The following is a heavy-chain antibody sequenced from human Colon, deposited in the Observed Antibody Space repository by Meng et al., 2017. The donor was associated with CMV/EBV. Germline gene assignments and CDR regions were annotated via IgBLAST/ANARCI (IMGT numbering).Heavy chain of an antibody. V-gene: IGHV4-30-4*01. CDR3: ARETMAAVGLTVDP. Sequence: LRLSCSVSGGSIRSGNFYWSWIRQAPGRGLEWLGYIYESGSSYYNPTLKSRLIISADPSKNQFSLKLASVTAADTAVYYCARETMAAVGLTVDPWGQGTLVTVSS. D-gene: IGHD6-13*01. CDR2: IYESGSS. CDR1: GGSIRSGNFY. J-gene: IGHJ5*02.